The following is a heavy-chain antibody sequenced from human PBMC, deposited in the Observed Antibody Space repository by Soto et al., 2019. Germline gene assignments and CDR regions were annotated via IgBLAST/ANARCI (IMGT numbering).Heavy chain of an antibody. CDR3: ATGYDFWSGYQSSFDY. V-gene: IGHV1-24*01. CDR2: FDPEDGET. J-gene: IGHJ4*02. Sequence: AAVKVSCKVCGCTLTELSMHWVRQAPGKGLEWMGGFDPEDGETIYAQKFQGRVTMTEDTSTDTAYMELSSLRSEDTAVYYCATGYDFWSGYQSSFDYWGQGTQVTVSS. CDR1: GCTLTELS. D-gene: IGHD3-3*01.